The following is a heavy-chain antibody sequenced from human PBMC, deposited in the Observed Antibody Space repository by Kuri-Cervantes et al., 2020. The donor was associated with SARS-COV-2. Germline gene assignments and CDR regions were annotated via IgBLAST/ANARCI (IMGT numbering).Heavy chain of an antibody. CDR3: ARGVGAAVAGTLITIYYYYGMDV. CDR2: INHSGST. CDR1: GGSFSGYY. Sequence: ESLKISCAVYGGSFSGYYWGWIRQPPGKGLEWIGEINHSGSTNYNPSLKSRVTISVDTSKNQFSLKLSSVTAADTAVYYCARGVGAAVAGTLITIYYYYGMDVWGQGTTVTVSS. J-gene: IGHJ6*02. D-gene: IGHD6-19*01. V-gene: IGHV4-34*01.